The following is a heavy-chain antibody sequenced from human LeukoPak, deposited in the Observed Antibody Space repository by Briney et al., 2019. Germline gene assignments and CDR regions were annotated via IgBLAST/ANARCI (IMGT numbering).Heavy chain of an antibody. J-gene: IGHJ4*02. CDR3: ARSVSGGLECDS. V-gene: IGHV4-39*07. Sequence: PSETLSLTCTVSGGSISSSSYYWGWIRQPPGKGLEWIGEINHNGITNYNPSLKSRVTISVDTSKNQFSLELRSVTAADTAVYYCARSVSGGLECDSWAQGSLVTVSS. CDR1: GGSISSSSYY. D-gene: IGHD3-16*01. CDR2: INHNGIT.